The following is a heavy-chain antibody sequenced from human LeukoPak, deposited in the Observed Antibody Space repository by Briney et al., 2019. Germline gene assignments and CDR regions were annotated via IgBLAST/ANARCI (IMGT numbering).Heavy chain of an antibody. J-gene: IGHJ3*02. D-gene: IGHD3-3*01. CDR3: ARGRVSYDFWSGYYRGDAFDI. CDR1: GFTFGSYA. Sequence: GGSLRLSCAASGFTFGSYAMHRVRQAPGKGLEWVAVLSYDGSDKYYADSVKGRFTISRDNSKNTLYLQMNSLRAEDTAVYYCARGRVSYDFWSGYYRGDAFDIWGQGTMVTVSS. V-gene: IGHV3-30*04. CDR2: LSYDGSDK.